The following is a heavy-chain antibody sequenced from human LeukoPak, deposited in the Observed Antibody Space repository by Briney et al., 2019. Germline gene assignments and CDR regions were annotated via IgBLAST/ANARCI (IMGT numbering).Heavy chain of an antibody. CDR3: ARARVMATVNWFDP. Sequence: SVKVSCKASEGTFSSYAISWVRQAPGQGLEWMGGIIPIFGTANYAQKFQGRVTITTDESTSTAYMELSSLRSEDTAVYYCARARVMATVNWFDPWGQGTLVTVSS. CDR2: IIPIFGTA. V-gene: IGHV1-69*05. CDR1: EGTFSSYA. D-gene: IGHD5-24*01. J-gene: IGHJ5*02.